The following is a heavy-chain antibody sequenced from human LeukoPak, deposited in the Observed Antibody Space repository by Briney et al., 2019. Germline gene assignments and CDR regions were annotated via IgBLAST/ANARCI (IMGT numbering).Heavy chain of an antibody. D-gene: IGHD3-22*01. CDR1: GFIFRAYG. V-gene: IGHV3-33*01. J-gene: IGHJ4*02. Sequence: GGSLRLSCATSGFIFRAYGMHWVRQPPGKGLEWVAVIWDDGGNKYFADSVKGRFTISRDNSANTVYLQMNNVRADDTAVYYCARDRIGEYDSTIDHWGLGTLVSVSS. CDR3: ARDRIGEYDSTIDH. CDR2: IWDDGGNK.